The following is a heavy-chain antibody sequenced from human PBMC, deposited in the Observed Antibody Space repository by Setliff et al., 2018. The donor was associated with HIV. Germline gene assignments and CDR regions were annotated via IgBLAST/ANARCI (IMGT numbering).Heavy chain of an antibody. Sequence: GGSLRLSCAASGFTFNSYWMHWVRQAPGKGLEWVSAISSSTIYTFYADSVKGRFTISRDNARKSLYLQMNSLRAEDTAVYYCAKDFARYSSYYHGMDVWGQGTTVTVSS. J-gene: IGHJ6*02. CDR1: GFTFNSYW. V-gene: IGHV3-21*01. CDR3: AKDFARYSSYYHGMDV. D-gene: IGHD5-18*01. CDR2: ISSSTIYT.